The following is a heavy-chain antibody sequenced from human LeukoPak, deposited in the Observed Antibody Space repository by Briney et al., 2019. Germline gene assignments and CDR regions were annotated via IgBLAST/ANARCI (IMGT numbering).Heavy chain of an antibody. J-gene: IGHJ4*02. CDR1: GFTFRSHW. D-gene: IGHD6-13*01. CDR2: IKQDGSEK. Sequence: GGSLRLSCEGSGFTFRSHWMSWVRQAPGKGLEWVANIKQDGSEKYYVDSVKGRFTISRDNAKNSLYLQMNSLRAEDTAVYYCARDQYSSSWYQLDNWGQGTLVTVSS. V-gene: IGHV3-7*01. CDR3: ARDQYSSSWYQLDN.